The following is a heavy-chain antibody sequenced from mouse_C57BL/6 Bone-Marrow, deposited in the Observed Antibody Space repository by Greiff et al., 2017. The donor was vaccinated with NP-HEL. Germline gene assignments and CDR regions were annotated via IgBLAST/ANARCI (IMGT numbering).Heavy chain of an antibody. CDR1: GYTFTSYW. J-gene: IGHJ3*01. V-gene: IGHV1-69*01. CDR3: GYYYGSSPAWFAY. D-gene: IGHD1-1*01. CDR2: IDPSDSYT. Sequence: QVQLKQPGAELVMPGASVKLSCKASGYTFTSYWMHWVKQRPGQGLEWIGEIDPSDSYTNYNQKFKGKSTLTVDKSSSTAYMQLSSLTSEDSAVYYGGYYYGSSPAWFAYWGQGTLVTVSA.